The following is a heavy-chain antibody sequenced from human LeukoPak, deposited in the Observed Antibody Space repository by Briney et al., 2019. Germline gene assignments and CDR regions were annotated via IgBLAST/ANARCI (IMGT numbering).Heavy chain of an antibody. V-gene: IGHV1-18*01. CDR3: ARGLGYCSSTSCYTERDDAFDI. J-gene: IGHJ3*02. CDR1: GYTFTSYG. Sequence: ASVKVSCKASGYTFTSYGISWVRQAPGQGLEWMGWISAYNGNTNYAQKLQGRVTMTTDTSTSTAYMELRSLRSDDTAVYYCARGLGYCSSTSCYTERDDAFDIWGQGTMVTVSS. CDR2: ISAYNGNT. D-gene: IGHD2-2*02.